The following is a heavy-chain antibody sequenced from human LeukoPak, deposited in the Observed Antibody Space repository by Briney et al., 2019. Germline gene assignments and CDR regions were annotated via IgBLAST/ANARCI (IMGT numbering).Heavy chain of an antibody. Sequence: PGGSLRLSCAASGFTFSSYEMNWVRQAPGKGLEWVSYISSSGSTIYYADSVKGRFTISRDNAKNSLYLQMNSLRAEDTAVYYCARATQELWFGELLLYYYYYYMDVWGKGTTVTISS. J-gene: IGHJ6*03. V-gene: IGHV3-48*03. CDR2: ISSSGSTI. CDR1: GFTFSSYE. D-gene: IGHD3-10*01. CDR3: ARATQELWFGELLLYYYYYYMDV.